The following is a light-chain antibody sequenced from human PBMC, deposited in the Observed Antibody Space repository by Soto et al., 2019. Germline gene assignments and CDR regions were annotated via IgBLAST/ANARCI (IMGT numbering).Light chain of an antibody. CDR3: QQYYSTPPYT. V-gene: IGKV4-1*01. J-gene: IGKJ2*01. CDR1: QSVLYSSNNKNY. Sequence: DIVMTQSPDSLAVSLGERATINCKSSQSVLYSSNNKNYMAWYQHKPGHPPKLLIYWASTRESGVPHRFSGSGSGTDFNLTITSLQAEDVAVYYCQQYYSTPPYTFGQGTKLEIK. CDR2: WAS.